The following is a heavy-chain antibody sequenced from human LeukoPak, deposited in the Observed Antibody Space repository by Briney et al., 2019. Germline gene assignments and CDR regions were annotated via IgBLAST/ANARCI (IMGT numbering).Heavy chain of an antibody. CDR3: AREGDCTNGVCYKGPHYFDY. J-gene: IGHJ4*02. Sequence: ASVKVSCKVSGYTLTELSMHWVRQAPGKGLEWMGGFDPEDGETIYAQKFQGRVTMTEDTSTDTAYMELSSLRSEDTAVYYCAREGDCTNGVCYKGPHYFDYWGQGTLVTVSS. CDR1: GYTLTELS. CDR2: FDPEDGET. D-gene: IGHD2-8*01. V-gene: IGHV1-24*01.